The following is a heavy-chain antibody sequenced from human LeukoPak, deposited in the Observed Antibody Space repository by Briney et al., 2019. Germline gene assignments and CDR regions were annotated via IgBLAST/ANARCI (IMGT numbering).Heavy chain of an antibody. CDR2: FDPEDGET. V-gene: IGHV1-24*01. CDR3: ATDPYFRPSGDWGAFDI. Sequence: ASVKVSCKVSGYTLTELSMHWVRPAPGKGLEWMGGFDPEDGETIYAQKFQGRVTMTEDTSTDTAYMELSSLRSEDTAVYYCATDPYFRPSGDWGAFDIWGQGTMVTVSS. D-gene: IGHD2-21*01. CDR1: GYTLTELS. J-gene: IGHJ3*02.